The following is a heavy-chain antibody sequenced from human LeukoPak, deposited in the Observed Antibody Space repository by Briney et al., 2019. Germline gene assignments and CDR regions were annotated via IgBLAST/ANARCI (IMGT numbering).Heavy chain of an antibody. CDR2: IYYSGST. J-gene: IGHJ4*02. V-gene: IGHV4-30-4*01. D-gene: IGHD3-3*01. Sequence: SQTLSFTCTVSGGSISSGDYYWSWIRQPPGKGLEWIGYIYYSGSTYYNPSLKSRVTISVDTSKNQFSLKLSSVTAADTAVYYCARAMLRSGFDYWGQGTLVTVSS. CDR1: GGSISSGDYY. CDR3: ARAMLRSGFDY.